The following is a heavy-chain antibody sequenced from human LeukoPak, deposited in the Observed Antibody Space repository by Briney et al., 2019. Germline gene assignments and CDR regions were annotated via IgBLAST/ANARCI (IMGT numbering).Heavy chain of an antibody. V-gene: IGHV3-64*04. CDR2: ISSNGGST. CDR1: GFTFSSYA. Sequence: PGGSLRLSCSASGFTFSSYAMHWVRQAPGKGLEYVSAISSNGGSTYYADSVKGRFTISRANSKKTLDLKMNSLRAEDTAVYHCAGSLRYYYDSSGSIRGNWFDPWGQGTLVTVSS. CDR3: AGSLRYYYDSSGSIRGNWFDP. J-gene: IGHJ5*02. D-gene: IGHD3-22*01.